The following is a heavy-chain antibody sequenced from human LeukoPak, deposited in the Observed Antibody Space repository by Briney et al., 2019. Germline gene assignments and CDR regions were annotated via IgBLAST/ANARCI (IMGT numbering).Heavy chain of an antibody. D-gene: IGHD3-10*01. CDR2: IYYSGST. CDR3: ARQNVLLLFGEG. CDR1: GGSISSSSYY. Sequence: PSETLSLTSTVSGGSISSSSYYWGWIRQPPGKGLEWIGSIYYSGSTYYNPSLKSRVTISVDTSKNQFSLKLSSVTAADTAVYYCARQNVLLLFGEGWGQGTLVTVSS. V-gene: IGHV4-39*01. J-gene: IGHJ4*02.